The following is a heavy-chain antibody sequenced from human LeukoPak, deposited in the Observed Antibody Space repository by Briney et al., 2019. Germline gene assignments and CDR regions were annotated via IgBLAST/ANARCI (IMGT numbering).Heavy chain of an antibody. CDR1: GFTFSSYA. CDR3: ARTLYGDYNNWYFDL. J-gene: IGHJ2*01. D-gene: IGHD4-17*01. V-gene: IGHV3-23*01. Sequence: PGGSLRLSCAASGFTFSSYAMSWVRQAPGKGLEWVSAISGSGGSTYYADSVKGRFTISRDNSKNTLYLQMNSLRAEDTAVYYCARTLYGDYNNWYFDLWGRGTLVTVSS. CDR2: ISGSGGST.